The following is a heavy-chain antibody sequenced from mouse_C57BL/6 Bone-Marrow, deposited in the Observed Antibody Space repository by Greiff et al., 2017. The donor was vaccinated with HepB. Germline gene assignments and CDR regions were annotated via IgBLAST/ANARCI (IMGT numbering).Heavy chain of an antibody. Sequence: VQLKESGAELARPGASVKLSCKASGYTFTSYGISWVKQRTGQGLVWIGEIYPRSGNTYYNEKFKGKATLTADKSSSTAYMELRSLTSEDSAVYFCARLGVGYWYFDVWGTGTTVTVSS. V-gene: IGHV1-81*01. J-gene: IGHJ1*03. CDR3: ARLGVGYWYFDV. D-gene: IGHD1-3*01. CDR2: IYPRSGNT. CDR1: GYTFTSYG.